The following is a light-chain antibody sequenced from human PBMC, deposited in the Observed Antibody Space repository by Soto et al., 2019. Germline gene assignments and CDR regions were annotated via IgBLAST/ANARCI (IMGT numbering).Light chain of an antibody. J-gene: IGLJ3*02. CDR2: GNS. CDR1: SSNIGAGYD. Sequence: QSVLTQPPSVSGAPGQRVTISCTGSSSNIGAGYDVHWYQQLPGTAPKLLIYGNSNRPSGVPDRFSGSKSGTSASLAITGLQAEDEADYYCQSYDSSLSGPRVFGGGTKLTVL. CDR3: QSYDSSLSGPRV. V-gene: IGLV1-40*01.